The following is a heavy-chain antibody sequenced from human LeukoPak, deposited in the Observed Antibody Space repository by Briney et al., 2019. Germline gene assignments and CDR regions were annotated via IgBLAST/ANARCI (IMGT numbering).Heavy chain of an antibody. V-gene: IGHV3-21*01. CDR2: ISSSSSYI. D-gene: IGHD5-18*01. CDR3: ARLALWALDY. Sequence: GGSLRLSCAAPGFTFSSYSMNWVRQAPGKGLEWVSSISSSSSYIYYADSVKGRFTISRDNARNSLYLQMNSLRAEDTAVYYCARLALWALDYWGQGTLVTVSS. J-gene: IGHJ4*02. CDR1: GFTFSSYS.